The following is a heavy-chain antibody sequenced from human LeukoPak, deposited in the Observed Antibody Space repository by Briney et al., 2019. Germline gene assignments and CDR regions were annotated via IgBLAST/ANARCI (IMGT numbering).Heavy chain of an antibody. J-gene: IGHJ4*02. V-gene: IGHV1-2*02. D-gene: IGHD1-1*01. CDR2: INPNSGGT. CDR1: GYTFTGYY. CDR3: ARVLSNWNYHDY. Sequence: GASVKVSCKASGYTFTGYYMHWVRQATGQGLEWMGWINPNSGGTNYAQKFQGRVTMTRDTSISTAYMELSRLRSDDTAVYYCARVLSNWNYHDYWGQGTLVTVSS.